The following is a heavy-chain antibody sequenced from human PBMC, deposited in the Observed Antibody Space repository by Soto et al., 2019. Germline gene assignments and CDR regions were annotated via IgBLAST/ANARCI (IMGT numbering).Heavy chain of an antibody. V-gene: IGHV1-2*02. CDR2: INPKTGDT. CDR1: GYTFTDSH. Sequence: QVQLVQSWTEVKKPGASVKVSCKASGYTFTDSHIHWVRQASGQGLEWLGWINPKTGDTNYPQKFQGRITMTRDTSMSTAYMELTNLTSDDTAVYYCERDPPRYFTSSPEGAGLWGQGTLVTVSS. CDR3: ERDPPRYFTSSPEGAGL. D-gene: IGHD2-21*01. J-gene: IGHJ4*02.